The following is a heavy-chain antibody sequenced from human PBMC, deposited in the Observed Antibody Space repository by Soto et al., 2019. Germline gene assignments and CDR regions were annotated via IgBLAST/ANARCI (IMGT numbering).Heavy chain of an antibody. CDR1: GGSISSSSYY. V-gene: IGHV4-39*01. CDR2: IYYSGST. J-gene: IGHJ3*02. Sequence: SETLSLTCTVSGGSISSSSYYWGWIRQPPGKGLEWIGSIYYSGSTYYNPSLKSRVTISVDTSKNQFSLKLSSVTAADTAVYYCARHGLPGVTTGVGAFDIWGQGTMVTVSS. D-gene: IGHD4-17*01. CDR3: ARHGLPGVTTGVGAFDI.